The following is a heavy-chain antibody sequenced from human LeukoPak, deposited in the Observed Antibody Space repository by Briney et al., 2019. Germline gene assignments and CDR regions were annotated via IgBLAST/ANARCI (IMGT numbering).Heavy chain of an antibody. J-gene: IGHJ4*02. D-gene: IGHD6-19*01. V-gene: IGHV3-48*03. CDR2: ISSSGSTI. Sequence: PGGSLRLSCAASGFTFSSYEMNWVRQAPGKGLEWVSYISSSGSTIYYADSVKGRFTISRDNAKNSLYLQMNSLRAEDTAVYYCARGLVGSSGFDCWGQGTLVTVSS. CDR3: ARGLVGSSGFDC. CDR1: GFTFSSYE.